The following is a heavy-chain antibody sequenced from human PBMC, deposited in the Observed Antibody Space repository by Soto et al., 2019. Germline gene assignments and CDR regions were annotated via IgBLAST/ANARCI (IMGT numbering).Heavy chain of an antibody. Sequence: QVQLVESGGGVVQPGRSLRLSCAASGFTFSSYGMHWVRQAPGKGLEWVAFISYDGSNKYYADSVKGRFTISRDNSKNTLYLQMNSLIAEDTAVFYCAKSSLYMYPGGYYYCMDVWGQGTTVTVSS. CDR3: AKSSLYMYPGGYYYCMDV. CDR2: ISYDGSNK. D-gene: IGHD2-8*01. CDR1: GFTFSSYG. V-gene: IGHV3-30*18. J-gene: IGHJ6*02.